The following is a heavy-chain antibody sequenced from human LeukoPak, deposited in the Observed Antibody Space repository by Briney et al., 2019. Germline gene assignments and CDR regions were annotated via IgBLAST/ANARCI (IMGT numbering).Heavy chain of an antibody. CDR3: VSFYETY. Sequence: GGSLRLSCVASGFSFNSDWMDWVRQAPGKGLEWVANIKHDESEKNYLDSVKGRFTTSRDNAQNSLYLQMNGLRVEDTAVYYCVSFYETYWGRGTLVTVSS. J-gene: IGHJ4*02. D-gene: IGHD2/OR15-2a*01. CDR2: IKHDESEK. CDR1: GFSFNSDW. V-gene: IGHV3-7*01.